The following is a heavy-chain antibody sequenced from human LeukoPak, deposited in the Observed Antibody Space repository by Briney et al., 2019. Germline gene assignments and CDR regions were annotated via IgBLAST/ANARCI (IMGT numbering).Heavy chain of an antibody. Sequence: PGGSLRLSCAASGFTFSTYAMSWVRQAPGKGLEWVSGISGSAGSTYYADSVKGRFTISRDNSKNTLFLQMNSLRAEDTAVYYCAKGGYCSSVSCYVGWFDPWGQATLVTVPS. CDR3: AKGGYCSSVSCYVGWFDP. J-gene: IGHJ5*02. V-gene: IGHV3-23*01. D-gene: IGHD2-2*01. CDR1: GFTFSTYA. CDR2: ISGSAGST.